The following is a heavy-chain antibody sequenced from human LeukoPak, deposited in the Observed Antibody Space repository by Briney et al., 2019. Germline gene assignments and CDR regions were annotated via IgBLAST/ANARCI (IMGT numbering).Heavy chain of an antibody. Sequence: SETLSLTCAVYGGSFSGYYWSWIRQPPGKGLEWIGEINHSGSTNYNPSLKSRVTISVDTSKNQFSLKLSSVTAADTAVYYCARENTYCSSTSCYAFDIWGQGTMVTVSS. CDR1: GGSFSGYY. CDR2: INHSGST. V-gene: IGHV4-34*01. CDR3: ARENTYCSSTSCYAFDI. J-gene: IGHJ3*02. D-gene: IGHD2-2*01.